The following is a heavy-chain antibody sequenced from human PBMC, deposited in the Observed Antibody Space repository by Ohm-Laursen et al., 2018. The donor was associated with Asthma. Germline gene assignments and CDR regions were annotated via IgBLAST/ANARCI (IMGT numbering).Heavy chain of an antibody. V-gene: IGHV3-23*01. CDR3: AKGVVVVAATEKYYYYGMDV. CDR1: GFTFSSYA. D-gene: IGHD2-15*01. CDR2: ISGSGGST. J-gene: IGHJ6*02. Sequence: GSLRLSCTASGFTFSSYAMSWVRQAPGKGLEWVSAISGSGGSTYYADSVKGRFTISRDNSKNTLYLQMNSLRAEDTAVYYCAKGVVVVAATEKYYYYGMDVWGQGTTVTVSS.